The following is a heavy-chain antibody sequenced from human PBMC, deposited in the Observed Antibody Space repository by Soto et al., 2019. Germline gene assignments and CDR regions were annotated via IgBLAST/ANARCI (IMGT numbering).Heavy chain of an antibody. Sequence: QVHLVQSGAEVKKPGASVKVSCKTSGYTFTNNVIHWVRQAPGQRLEWMGWVNAGNDNTKWSREFQGRLTLTKDTSAPTAYMELSSLTSEDTAIYFWAREVPYGYSRFDYWGQGNLVTVSS. CDR3: AREVPYGYSRFDY. D-gene: IGHD5-18*01. CDR2: VNAGNDNT. J-gene: IGHJ4*02. CDR1: GYTFTNNV. V-gene: IGHV1-3*01.